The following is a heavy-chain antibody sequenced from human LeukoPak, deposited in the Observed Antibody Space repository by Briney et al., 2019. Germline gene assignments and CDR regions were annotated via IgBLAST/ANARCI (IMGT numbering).Heavy chain of an antibody. J-gene: IGHJ3*02. CDR3: ARVRFSSGWYIAFDM. CDR2: INPSGGST. V-gene: IGHV1-46*01. D-gene: IGHD6-19*01. Sequence: ASVKVSFTASGYTFTIYYVHWVRQAPGQGREWMGIINPSGGSTTYAQKFQGRVTMTRDTSTSTVYMELSSLRSEDTAVYYCARVRFSSGWYIAFDMWGQGTMVTVSS. CDR1: GYTFTIYY.